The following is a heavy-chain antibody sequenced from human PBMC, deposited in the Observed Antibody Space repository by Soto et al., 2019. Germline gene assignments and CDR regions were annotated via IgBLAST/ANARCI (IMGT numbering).Heavy chain of an antibody. CDR1: GFDFSSYG. D-gene: IGHD3-10*01. CDR3: ARDSGWPILNFDN. V-gene: IGHV3-30*03. J-gene: IGHJ4*02. Sequence: PGGSLRLSCAASGFDFSSYGIHWVRQAPGKGLEWVAASSYDGRETFYADSAKGRFTGSKEMSKNTAFLQMNALRHEDTAVYFCARDSGWPILNFDNWGQGTPVTVSS. CDR2: SSYDGRET.